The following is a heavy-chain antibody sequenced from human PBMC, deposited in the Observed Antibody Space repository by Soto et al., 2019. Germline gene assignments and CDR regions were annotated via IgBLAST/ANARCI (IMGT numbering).Heavy chain of an antibody. CDR2: IKQDGSEK. Sequence: GGSLRLSCTASGFTFSSYWMSWVRQAPGKGLEWVANIKQDGSEKYYVDSVKGRFTISRDNAKNSLYLQMNSLRAEDTAVYYCARDLLGYCSGGSCFRGSNWFDPWGQGTLVTVSS. CDR3: ARDLLGYCSGGSCFRGSNWFDP. J-gene: IGHJ5*02. D-gene: IGHD2-15*01. V-gene: IGHV3-7*01. CDR1: GFTFSSYW.